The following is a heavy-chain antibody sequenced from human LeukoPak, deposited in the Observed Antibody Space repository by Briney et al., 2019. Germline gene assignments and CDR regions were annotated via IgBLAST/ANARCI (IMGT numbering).Heavy chain of an antibody. V-gene: IGHV4-34*01. Sequence: SETLSLTCAVHGGSFSGYYWSWIRQPPGKGLEWIGEINHSGSTNYNPSLKSRVTISVDTSKNQFSLKLSSVTAADTAVYYCATGRIAAAATVYYFDYWGQGTLVTVSS. D-gene: IGHD6-13*01. CDR3: ATGRIAAAATVYYFDY. J-gene: IGHJ4*02. CDR1: GGSFSGYY. CDR2: INHSGST.